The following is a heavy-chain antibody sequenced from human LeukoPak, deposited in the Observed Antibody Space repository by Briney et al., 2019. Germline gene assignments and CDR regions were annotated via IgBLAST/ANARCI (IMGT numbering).Heavy chain of an antibody. V-gene: IGHV3-23*01. CDR3: AKKARIAAAGRNDY. CDR2: ISGSGGST. Sequence: AGGSLRLSCAASGFTFSSYAMSWVRQAPGKGLEWVSAISGSGGSTYYADSVKGWFTISRDNSKNTLYLQMNSLRAEDTAVYYCAKKARIAAAGRNDYWGQGTLVTVSS. J-gene: IGHJ4*02. D-gene: IGHD6-13*01. CDR1: GFTFSSYA.